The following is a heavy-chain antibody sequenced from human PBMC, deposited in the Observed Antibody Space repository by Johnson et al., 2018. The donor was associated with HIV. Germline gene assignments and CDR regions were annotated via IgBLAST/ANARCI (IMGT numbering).Heavy chain of an antibody. V-gene: IGHV3-15*01. D-gene: IGHD6-13*01. J-gene: IGHJ3*02. CDR2: IKSKTDGGTT. CDR3: AKQQLARGCYAFDI. CDR1: GFTFSDYY. Sequence: VQLVQSGGGLVQPGGSLRLSCAASGFTFSDYYMSWIRQAPGKGLEWVGRIKSKTDGGTTDYAAPVKGRFTISRDDSKNTLYLQMNSLRAEDTAVYYCAKQQLARGCYAFDIWGQGTMVTVSS.